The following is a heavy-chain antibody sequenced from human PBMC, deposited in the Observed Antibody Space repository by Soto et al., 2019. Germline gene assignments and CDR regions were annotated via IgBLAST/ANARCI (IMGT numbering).Heavy chain of an antibody. Sequence: GGSLRLSCAASGFTVSSNYMSWVRQAPGKGLEWVSLISNGGSTYYEDSVKGRFTISRDNSKNTLSLEMHSLRAEDTAVYYCVRGELRPRFDLWGQGTLVTVSS. CDR1: GFTVSSNY. D-gene: IGHD1-7*01. CDR2: ISNGGST. V-gene: IGHV3-66*01. CDR3: VRGELRPRFDL. J-gene: IGHJ4*02.